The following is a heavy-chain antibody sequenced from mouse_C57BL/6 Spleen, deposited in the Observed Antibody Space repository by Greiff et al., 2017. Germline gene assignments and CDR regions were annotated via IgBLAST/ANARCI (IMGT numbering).Heavy chain of an antibody. CDR1: GFTFSDYG. J-gene: IGHJ3*01. CDR3: AEGGTAQATSFAY. V-gene: IGHV5-17*01. Sequence: EVQLQQSGGGLVKPGGSLKLSCAASGFTFSDYGMHWVRQAPEKGLEWVAYISSGSSTNYYADTVKGRFTFSRDNAKNTLFLQMTSLRSEDTAMYDCAEGGTAQATSFAYWGQGTLVTVAA. CDR2: ISSGSSTN. D-gene: IGHD3-2*02.